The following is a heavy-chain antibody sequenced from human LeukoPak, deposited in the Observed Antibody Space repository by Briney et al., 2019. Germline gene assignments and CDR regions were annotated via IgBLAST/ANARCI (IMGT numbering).Heavy chain of an antibody. Sequence: ASVKVSCKASGYTFTGYYMHWVRQAPGQGLEWMGWINPNSGGTSYGQKFQGRVTMTRDTSISTGYMELSRLTSDDTAVYYCATSGRFGEYFDFWGQGTLVTVSS. CDR3: ATSGRFGEYFDF. J-gene: IGHJ4*02. V-gene: IGHV1-2*02. CDR2: INPNSGGT. CDR1: GYTFTGYY. D-gene: IGHD3-10*01.